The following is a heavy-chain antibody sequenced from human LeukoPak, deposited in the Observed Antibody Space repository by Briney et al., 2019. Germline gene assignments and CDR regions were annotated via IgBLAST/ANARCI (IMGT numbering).Heavy chain of an antibody. Sequence: ASVTVSCKSSGGTFSIYAISWVRQAPGQGLEWMGGINPILGTANYAQKFQGRVTITADESTSTAYMELSSLRSEDTAVYYCARGNDYGMMDNWFDPWGQGTLVTVSS. V-gene: IGHV1-69*13. CDR1: GGTFSIYA. CDR3: ARGNDYGMMDNWFDP. CDR2: INPILGTA. J-gene: IGHJ5*02. D-gene: IGHD4-17*01.